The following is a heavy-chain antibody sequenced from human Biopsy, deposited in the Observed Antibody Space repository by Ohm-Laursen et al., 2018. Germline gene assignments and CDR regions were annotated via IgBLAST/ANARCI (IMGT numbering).Heavy chain of an antibody. J-gene: IGHJ4*02. CDR3: ATIAAAGWDDY. Sequence: VSVKVSCKAPGYKFSSYGMNWVRQAPGQGFEWLGGISGYNGNTNYAQKFQGRITVTIDAATSTGYMELRSLKSDDTAVYYCATIAAAGWDDYWGQGTLVTVSS. CDR1: GYKFSSYG. D-gene: IGHD6-25*01. CDR2: ISGYNGNT. V-gene: IGHV1-18*01.